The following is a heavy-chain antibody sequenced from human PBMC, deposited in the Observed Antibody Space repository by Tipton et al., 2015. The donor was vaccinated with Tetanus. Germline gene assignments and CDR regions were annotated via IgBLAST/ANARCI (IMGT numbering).Heavy chain of an antibody. CDR2: IYYSGSS. V-gene: IGHV4-39*07. Sequence: TLSLTCNVSGASMSSSSYYWDWIRQPPGKGLEWIGSIYYSGSSYYNPSLEGRVTVSLDTSKNRFSLKLTSVTTADTAVYFCARDELFFSGGEDHAAFDIWGQGTLVTVSS. J-gene: IGHJ3*02. CDR3: ARDELFFSGGEDHAAFDI. CDR1: GASMSSSSYY. D-gene: IGHD3-10*01.